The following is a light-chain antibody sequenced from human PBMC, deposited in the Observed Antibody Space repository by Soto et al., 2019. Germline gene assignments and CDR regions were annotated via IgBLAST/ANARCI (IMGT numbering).Light chain of an antibody. V-gene: IGKV3-15*01. Sequence: EIVMTQSPATLSVSPGDRATLSCRASQSVSSNLAWYQQKPGQAPRLLIYGASTRATGIPARFSGSGSGTEFTLTISSLQSEDFAIYYCQQHHNWPTFTFGPGTKVDIK. CDR2: GAS. CDR3: QQHHNWPTFT. J-gene: IGKJ3*01. CDR1: QSVSSN.